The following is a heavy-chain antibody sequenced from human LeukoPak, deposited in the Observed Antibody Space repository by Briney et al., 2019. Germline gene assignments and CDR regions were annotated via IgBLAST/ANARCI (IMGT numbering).Heavy chain of an antibody. J-gene: IGHJ4*02. CDR2: IYSGGST. CDR3: AKDQVMVRGVVDY. Sequence: GGSLRLSCAASGFTVSSNYMSWVRQAPGKGLEWVSVIYSGGSTYYADSVKGRFTISRDNSKNTLNLQMNSLRAEDTAVYYCAKDQVMVRGVVDYWGQGTLVTVSS. V-gene: IGHV3-53*01. CDR1: GFTVSSNY. D-gene: IGHD3-10*01.